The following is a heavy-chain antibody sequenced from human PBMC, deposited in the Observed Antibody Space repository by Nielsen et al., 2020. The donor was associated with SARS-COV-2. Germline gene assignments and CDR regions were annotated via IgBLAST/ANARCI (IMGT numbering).Heavy chain of an antibody. D-gene: IGHD3-10*01. Sequence: GGSLRLSCAASGFTFNIYAMAWVRRAPGRGLQCVTGVSAIGGSQYYTEYVKGRFSISRDNSKNTLFLQMHSLRVEDTALYYCAKDGVVRGDALDLWGQGTMVTVSS. V-gene: IGHV3-23*01. CDR2: VSAIGGSQ. J-gene: IGHJ3*01. CDR1: GFTFNIYA. CDR3: AKDGVVRGDALDL.